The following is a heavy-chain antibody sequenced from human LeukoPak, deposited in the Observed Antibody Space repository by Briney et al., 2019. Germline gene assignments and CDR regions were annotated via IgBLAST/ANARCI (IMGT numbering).Heavy chain of an antibody. CDR1: GGSISTSYY. CDR3: TRHFGSGRDDY. D-gene: IGHD3-10*01. Sequence: PSETLSLTCTVSGGSISTSYYWGWIRQPPGKGLEWIGSIHYSGSTYYNPSLKSRVTVSVDTSKNQFTVNLSSVTAADTAVYYCTRHFGSGRDDYWGQGTLVTVSS. CDR2: IHYSGST. V-gene: IGHV4-39*01. J-gene: IGHJ4*02.